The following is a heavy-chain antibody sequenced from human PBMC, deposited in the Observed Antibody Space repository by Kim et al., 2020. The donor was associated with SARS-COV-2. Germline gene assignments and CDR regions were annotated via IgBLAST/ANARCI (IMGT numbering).Heavy chain of an antibody. CDR3: ARILNPYSGSYLNWFDP. D-gene: IGHD1-26*01. J-gene: IGHJ5*02. CDR1: GGSISSSSYY. CDR2: IYYSGST. Sequence: SETLSLTCTVSGGSISSSSYYWGWIRQPPGKGLEWIGSIYYSGSTYYNPSLKSRVTISVDTSKNQFSLKLSSVTAADTAVYYCARILNPYSGSYLNWFDPWGQGTLVTVSS. V-gene: IGHV4-39*01.